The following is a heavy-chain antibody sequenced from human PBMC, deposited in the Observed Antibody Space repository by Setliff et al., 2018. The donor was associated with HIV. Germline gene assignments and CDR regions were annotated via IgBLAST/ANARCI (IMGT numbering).Heavy chain of an antibody. D-gene: IGHD6-19*01. V-gene: IGHV4-39*01. CDR3: ARLYVVADYYFDY. CDR2: ISSSGNT. CDR1: GGSISSTSYH. Sequence: PSETLSLTCTVSGGSISSTSYHWGWIRQPPGTGLEWTGSISSSGNTYYNPSLKVRVTISVDTSKNRFSLRLSSVTAADTALYYCARLYVVADYYFDYWGQGTLVTVSS. J-gene: IGHJ4*02.